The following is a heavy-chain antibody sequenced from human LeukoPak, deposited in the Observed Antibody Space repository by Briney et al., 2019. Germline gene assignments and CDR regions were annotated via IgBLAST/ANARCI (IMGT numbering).Heavy chain of an antibody. V-gene: IGHV3-13*01. CDR3: ARDQRTMIVSRVNAEYFQH. J-gene: IGHJ1*01. Sequence: GGSLRLSCAASGFTFSSYDMHWVRQATGKGLEWVSAIGSAGDTYYPGSVKGRFTISRENAKNSLYLQMNSLRAGDTAVYYCARDQRTMIVSRVNAEYFQHWGQGTLVTVSS. D-gene: IGHD3-22*01. CDR1: GFTFSSYD. CDR2: IGSAGDT.